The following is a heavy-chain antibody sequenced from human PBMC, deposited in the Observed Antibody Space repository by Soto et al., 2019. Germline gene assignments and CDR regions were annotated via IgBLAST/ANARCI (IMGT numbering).Heavy chain of an antibody. CDR3: ARDICSGGSCYDY. Sequence: QVQLQESGPGLVKPSETLALTCTVSGGSISSYYWSWIRQPAGKGLEWIGRIYTSGRTNYNPSLKRRVTMSVDTSKHPVSLKLSSVTAAGTAVYYCARDICSGGSCYDYGGQGTLVTVSS. CDR2: IYTSGRT. J-gene: IGHJ4*02. D-gene: IGHD2-15*01. CDR1: GGSISSYY. V-gene: IGHV4-4*07.